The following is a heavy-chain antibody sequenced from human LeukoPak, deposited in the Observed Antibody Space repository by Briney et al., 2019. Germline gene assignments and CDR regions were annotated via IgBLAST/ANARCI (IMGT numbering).Heavy chain of an antibody. D-gene: IGHD5-18*01. J-gene: IGHJ4*02. CDR1: GFTVSTNC. V-gene: IGHV3-53*04. CDR3: ARVDTVMAYYFDL. CDR2: IYSGGTT. Sequence: GGSLRLSCAASGFTVSTNCMTWVRQAPGKGLEWVSTIYSGGTTYYADSVMGRFTISRHNSRNTMYLQMNSLRAEDTAVYYCARVDTVMAYYFDLWGQGTLVTVSS.